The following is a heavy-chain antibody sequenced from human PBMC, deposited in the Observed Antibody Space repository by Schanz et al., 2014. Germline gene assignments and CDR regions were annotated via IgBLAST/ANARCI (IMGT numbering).Heavy chain of an antibody. CDR3: ARIGGSVFDY. D-gene: IGHD3-10*01. CDR1: GFTFSSYA. CDR2: IKHDGSVK. J-gene: IGHJ4*02. Sequence: EVQLLESGGGLVQPGGSLRLSCAASGFTFSSYAMSWVRQAPGKGLEWVANIKHDGSVKDYVDSVEGRFTISRDNAKRSLFLQMNSLRVEDTAVYYCARIGGSVFDYWAQGTLVTVSS. V-gene: IGHV3-7*03.